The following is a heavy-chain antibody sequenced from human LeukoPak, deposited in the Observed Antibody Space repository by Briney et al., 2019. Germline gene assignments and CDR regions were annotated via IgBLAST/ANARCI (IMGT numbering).Heavy chain of an antibody. CDR2: IYTSGST. D-gene: IGHD3-3*01. CDR3: ARDRHDFWSGHYYGMDV. V-gene: IGHV4-4*07. Sequence: SETLSLTCAVSGGSISSYYWSWIRQPAGKGLEWIGRIYTSGSTNHNPSLKSRVTMSVDTSKNQFSLRLSSVTAADTAVYYCARDRHDFWSGHYYGMDVWGQGTTVTVSS. CDR1: GGSISSYY. J-gene: IGHJ6*02.